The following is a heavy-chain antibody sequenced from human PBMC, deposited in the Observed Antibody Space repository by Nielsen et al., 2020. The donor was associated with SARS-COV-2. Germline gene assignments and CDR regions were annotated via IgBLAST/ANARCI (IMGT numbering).Heavy chain of an antibody. J-gene: IGHJ3*01. Sequence: SETLSLTCVVSGDSMKNAGFSWSWDRQPPGKGPEWIGYIHYSGRTTYNPSLKSRVTISIDTSKNQFSLKLTSVTAADTAVYYCARPPDTWGQGTLVAVSS. CDR1: GDSMKNAGFS. V-gene: IGHV4-61*08. CDR2: IHYSGRT. CDR3: ARPPDT.